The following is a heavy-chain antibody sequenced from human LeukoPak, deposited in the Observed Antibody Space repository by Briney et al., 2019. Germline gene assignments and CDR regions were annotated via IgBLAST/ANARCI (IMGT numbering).Heavy chain of an antibody. Sequence: ASVKVSCKASGYTFSSYGITWVRQAPGQGLEWMGWIIPYNGNTNYAQKLQGRVTMTTDTSTSTVYMDLRSLRSDDTAVYYCAREGVYYYGSGSYIIFDYWGQGTLVTVSS. CDR1: GYTFSSYG. D-gene: IGHD3-10*01. CDR3: AREGVYYYGSGSYIIFDY. V-gene: IGHV1-18*01. CDR2: IIPYNGNT. J-gene: IGHJ4*02.